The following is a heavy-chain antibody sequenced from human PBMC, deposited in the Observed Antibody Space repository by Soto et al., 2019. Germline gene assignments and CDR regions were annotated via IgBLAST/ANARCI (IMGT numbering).Heavy chain of an antibody. CDR2: ISISSSYI. V-gene: IGHV3-21*01. CDR1: GFTFSSYS. Sequence: EVQLVESGGGLVKPGGSLRFSCAASGFTFSSYSMNWVRQAPGKGLGWVSSISISSSYIYYADSLKGRFTIPRDNAKNTLEVQMNSPRAENTAAYHCASDQLGYSYGYGLGYWGQGALVTFSS. CDR3: ASDQLGYSYGYGLGY. J-gene: IGHJ4*02. D-gene: IGHD5-18*01.